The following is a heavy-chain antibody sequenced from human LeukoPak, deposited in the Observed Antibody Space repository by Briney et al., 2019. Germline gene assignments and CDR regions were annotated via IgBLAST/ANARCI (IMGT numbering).Heavy chain of an antibody. J-gene: IGHJ4*02. Sequence: SETLSLTCTVSGGSISSSSYYWGWIRQPPGKGLEWIGSIYYSGSTYYNPSLKSRVTISVDTSKNQFSLKLSSVTAADTAVYYCARHFREYSDSSGAHFDYWGQGTLVTVSS. CDR3: ARHFREYSDSSGAHFDY. CDR1: GGSISSSSYY. D-gene: IGHD3-22*01. V-gene: IGHV4-39*01. CDR2: IYYSGST.